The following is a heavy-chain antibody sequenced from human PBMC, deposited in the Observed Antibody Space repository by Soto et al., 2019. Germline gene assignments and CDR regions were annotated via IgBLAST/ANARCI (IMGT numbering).Heavy chain of an antibody. J-gene: IGHJ6*02. D-gene: IGHD3-3*01. CDR2: IYYSGST. CDR1: GGSISSGGYC. Sequence: PSETLSLTCTVSGGSISSGGYCWSWIRQHPGKGLVWIGYIYYSGSTYYNPSLKSRVTISVDTSKNQFSLKLSSVTAADTAVYYRARDPAAAMAIFGDYYYGMDVWGQGTTVTVSS. V-gene: IGHV4-31*03. CDR3: ARDPAAAMAIFGDYYYGMDV.